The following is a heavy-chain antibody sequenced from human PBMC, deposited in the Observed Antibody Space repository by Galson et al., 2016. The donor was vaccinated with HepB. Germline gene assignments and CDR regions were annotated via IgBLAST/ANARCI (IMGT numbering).Heavy chain of an antibody. CDR2: INPSVDNT. Sequence: SVKVSCKASGYTFTSYYIHWVRQAPGQGLEWMGLINPSVDNTIYVQKFRGRVTMTRDTSTSTVYMELSSQRFEDTAIYFCAREGASYSSSDPNWFDPWGQGTLVTVSS. V-gene: IGHV1-46*01. CDR1: GYTFTSYY. CDR3: AREGASYSSSDPNWFDP. J-gene: IGHJ5*02. D-gene: IGHD1-26*01.